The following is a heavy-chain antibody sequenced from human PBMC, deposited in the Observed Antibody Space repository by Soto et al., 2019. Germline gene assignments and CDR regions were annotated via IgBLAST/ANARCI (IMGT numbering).Heavy chain of an antibody. CDR1: GGSINRGGYY. J-gene: IGHJ4*02. Sequence: QVQLQESGPGLVKPSQTLSLTCTVSGGSINRGGYYWSWIRQHPEKGLEWIGYMFHSGDTYYNPSLKSRVTISVDTAKNQFSLKLSAVTAADTAVYYCASVGSSGVFLLDWGQGTLVTVSS. D-gene: IGHD2-15*01. CDR3: ASVGSSGVFLLD. V-gene: IGHV4-31*03. CDR2: MFHSGDT.